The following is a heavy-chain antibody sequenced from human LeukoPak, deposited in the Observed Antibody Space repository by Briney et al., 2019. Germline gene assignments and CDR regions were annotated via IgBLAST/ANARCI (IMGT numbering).Heavy chain of an antibody. CDR2: IYTSGST. Sequence: PSQTLSLTCTVSGGSISSGSYYWRWIRQPAGKGLEWIGRIYTSGSTNYNPSLKSRDTISLDTSKNQFSLMLNSVTAADTAVYYCARDRDGYNFRFDYWGQGTLVTVSS. CDR3: ARDRDGYNFRFDY. CDR1: GGSISSGSYY. D-gene: IGHD5-24*01. V-gene: IGHV4-61*02. J-gene: IGHJ4*02.